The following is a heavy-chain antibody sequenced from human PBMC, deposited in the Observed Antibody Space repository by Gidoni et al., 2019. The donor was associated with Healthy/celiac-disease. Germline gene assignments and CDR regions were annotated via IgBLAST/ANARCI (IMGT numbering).Heavy chain of an antibody. Sequence: QVQLQESGPGLVKPSGTLSLTCAVSVGSISSSNWWSWVRQPPGKGLEWIGEIYHSGSTNYNPSLKSRVTISVDKSKNQFSLKLSSVTAADTAVYYCARVRFLEWLLRFFDYWGQGTLVTVSS. V-gene: IGHV4-4*02. D-gene: IGHD3-3*01. J-gene: IGHJ4*02. CDR2: IYHSGST. CDR1: VGSISSSNW. CDR3: ARVRFLEWLLRFFDY.